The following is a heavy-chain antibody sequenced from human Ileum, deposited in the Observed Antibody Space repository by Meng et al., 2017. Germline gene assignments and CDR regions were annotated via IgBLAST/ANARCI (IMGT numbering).Heavy chain of an antibody. D-gene: IGHD7-27*01. J-gene: IGHJ4*02. CDR3: ARDHWGSLDY. CDR2: AST. V-gene: IGHV4-61*01. Sequence: QVQLQESGPGLVRPSETLSLICTVSGASVTTSHHQWGWIRQPPGKGLEWIGYASTNYNPSLKSRLTISLDTSKNQVSLKLTSVTAADTAVYYCARDHWGSLDYWGQGILVTVSS. CDR1: GASVTTSHHQ.